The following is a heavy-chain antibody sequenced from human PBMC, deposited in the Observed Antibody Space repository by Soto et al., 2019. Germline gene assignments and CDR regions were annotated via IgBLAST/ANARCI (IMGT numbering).Heavy chain of an antibody. CDR3: AREVYDILTGYTHPDY. D-gene: IGHD3-9*01. CDR2: IYYSGST. CDR1: GGSISSSSYY. J-gene: IGHJ4*02. V-gene: IGHV4-39*07. Sequence: PSETLSPTCTVSGGSISSSSYYWGWIRQPPGKGLEWIGCIYYSGSTNYNPSLKSRVTISVDTSKNQFSLKLSSVTAADTAVYYCAREVYDILTGYTHPDYWGQGTLVPVSS.